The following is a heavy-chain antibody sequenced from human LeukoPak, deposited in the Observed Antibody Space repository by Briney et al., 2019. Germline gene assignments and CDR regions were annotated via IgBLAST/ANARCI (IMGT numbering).Heavy chain of an antibody. CDR2: VYDSGST. D-gene: IGHD5-12*01. CDR1: GGSIRGYY. V-gene: IGHV4-59*08. Sequence: SETLSLTCTVSGGSIRGYYCSWVRQTPGKGLEWIGYVYDSGSTNYTPSLKSRVTMSMDTSKNQFSLHLRSVTAAATAVYYCVRHEGIGDSGNYYFHSWGQGALVTVSS. J-gene: IGHJ4*02. CDR3: VRHEGIGDSGNYYFHS.